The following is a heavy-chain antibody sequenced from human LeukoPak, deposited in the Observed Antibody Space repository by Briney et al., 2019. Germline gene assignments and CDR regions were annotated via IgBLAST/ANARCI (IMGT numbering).Heavy chain of an antibody. V-gene: IGHV4-34*01. D-gene: IGHD4-23*01. CDR2: INHSGDT. Sequence: SETLSLTCTASGGSISSNYWSWIRQPPGKGLEWSGEINHSGDTNYNPSLKSRVTISVDTSKNQFSLKLRSVTAADTAVYYCARGDGGGVFDYWGQGTLVTVSS. CDR3: ARGDGGGVFDY. J-gene: IGHJ4*02. CDR1: GGSISSNY.